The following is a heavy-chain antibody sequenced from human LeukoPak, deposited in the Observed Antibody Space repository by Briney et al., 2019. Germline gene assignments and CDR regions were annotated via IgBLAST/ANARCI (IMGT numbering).Heavy chain of an antibody. Sequence: ASVKVSCKASGYTFTGYYMHWVRQAPGQGREWMGWINPNSGGANYAQKFQGRVTMTRDTFISTAYMEVSRLRSDDTAVYYCATHRSSWYFDYWGQGTLVTVSS. V-gene: IGHV1-2*02. CDR2: INPNSGGA. J-gene: IGHJ4*02. D-gene: IGHD6-13*01. CDR1: GYTFTGYY. CDR3: ATHRSSWYFDY.